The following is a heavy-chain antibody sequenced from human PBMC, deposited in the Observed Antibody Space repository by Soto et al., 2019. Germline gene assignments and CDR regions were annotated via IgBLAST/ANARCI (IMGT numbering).Heavy chain of an antibody. CDR1: XFTFSSYG. CDR2: IWYDGSNK. V-gene: IGHV3-33*01. Sequence: SLRLSCAASXFTFSSYGMHWVRQAPGKGLEWVAVIWYDGSNKYYADSVKGRFTISRDNSKNTLYLQMNSLRAEDTAVYYCARDTPSPGSGSPPDYWGQGTLVTVSS. D-gene: IGHD3-10*01. J-gene: IGHJ4*02. CDR3: ARDTPSPGSGSPPDY.